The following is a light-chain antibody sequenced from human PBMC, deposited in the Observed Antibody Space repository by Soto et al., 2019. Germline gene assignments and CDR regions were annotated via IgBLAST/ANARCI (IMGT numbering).Light chain of an antibody. V-gene: IGKV1-39*01. CDR2: AAS. Sequence: DIQMTQSPSSLSASVGDRVTITCRASQSISNSLNWYQQKPGKAPNLLIYAASTLQSGVPSRFSGSGSGTDFSLTISSLQPEDFATYYCQQTYNTPWMNTFGRGTKLQIK. J-gene: IGKJ2*01. CDR3: QQTYNTPWMNT. CDR1: QSISNS.